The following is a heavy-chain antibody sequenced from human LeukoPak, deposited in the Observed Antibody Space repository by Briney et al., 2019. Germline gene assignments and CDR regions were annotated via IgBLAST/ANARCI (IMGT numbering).Heavy chain of an antibody. CDR1: GYTFTGYY. CDR3: ATDGHGGNSFDY. D-gene: IGHD4-23*01. V-gene: IGHV1-2*02. J-gene: IGHJ4*02. CDR2: INANSGGT. Sequence: DSVTVSCMASGYTFTGYYMHWVRQAPGQGLEWMGWINANSGGTDYAQKFQDRVTMTMDASISTAYMELSRLTSDDTAVYCCATDGHGGNSFDYWGQGTLVTVSS.